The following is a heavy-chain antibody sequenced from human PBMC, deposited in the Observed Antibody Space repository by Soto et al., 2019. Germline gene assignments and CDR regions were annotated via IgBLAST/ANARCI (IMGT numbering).Heavy chain of an antibody. CDR2: ISSSSSYI. CDR3: ARDYVDSSGYYCNFDY. Sequence: EVQLVESGGGLVKPGGSLRLSCAASGFTFSSYSMNWVRQAPGKGLEWVSSISSSSSYIYYADSVKGRFTISRDNAKNSRYLQMNSLRAEDTAVYYGARDYVDSSGYYCNFDYWGQGTLVTVSS. D-gene: IGHD3-22*01. V-gene: IGHV3-21*01. J-gene: IGHJ4*02. CDR1: GFTFSSYS.